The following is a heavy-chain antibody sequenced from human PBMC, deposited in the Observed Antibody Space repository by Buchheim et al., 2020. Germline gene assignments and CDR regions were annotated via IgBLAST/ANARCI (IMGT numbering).Heavy chain of an antibody. V-gene: IGHV4-39*01. Sequence: QLQVRESGPGLVKPSETLSLTCTVSGGSMSSGTYYWGWIRQPPGKGLEWIGSIYLSGNTYYNPSLKSRVTISIDTSKKQLSLKLNSVTAADTAVYYCASGGYAYGYLTLFDNWGQGTL. D-gene: IGHD5-18*01. CDR2: IYLSGNT. CDR1: GGSMSSGTYY. J-gene: IGHJ4*02. CDR3: ASGGYAYGYLTLFDN.